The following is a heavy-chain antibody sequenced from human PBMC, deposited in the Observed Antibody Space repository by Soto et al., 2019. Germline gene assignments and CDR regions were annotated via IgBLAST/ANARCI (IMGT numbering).Heavy chain of an antibody. CDR3: AKGVLLWFGELLTLDAFDI. CDR2: IYPGDSDT. D-gene: IGHD3-10*01. V-gene: IGHV5-51*01. J-gene: IGHJ3*02. Sequence: PGESLKISCKGSGYSFTSYWIGWVRQMPGKGLEWMGIIYPGDSDTRYSPSFQGQVTISADKSISTAYLQWSSLKASDTAMYYCAKGVLLWFGELLTLDAFDIWGQGTMVTVSS. CDR1: GYSFTSYW.